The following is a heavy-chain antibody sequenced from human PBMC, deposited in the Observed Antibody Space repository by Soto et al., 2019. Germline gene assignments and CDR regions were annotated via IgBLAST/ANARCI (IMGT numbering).Heavy chain of an antibody. V-gene: IGHV1-3*01. CDR2: INAGYGNT. CDR3: ARDTGDGTXDF. D-gene: IGHD7-27*01. CDR1: GYTFSSYA. Sequence: QVHLVQSGAEVRKPGASVKVSCKASGYTFSSYAMHWVRQAPGQRLEWMGWINAGYGNTKSSQKFQDRVTISRDTSASTAYMELTSLRSXXXAVYYCARDTGDGTXDFWGQGTLVTVSS. J-gene: IGHJ4*02.